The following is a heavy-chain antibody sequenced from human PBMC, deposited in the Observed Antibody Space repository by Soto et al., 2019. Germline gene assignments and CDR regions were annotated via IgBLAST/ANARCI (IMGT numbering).Heavy chain of an antibody. CDR2: SRPDTDDR. V-gene: IGHV3-7*04. J-gene: IGHJ4*02. CDR1: GFNFSRYW. Sequence: GGSLRLSCAASGFNFSRYWMNWVRQAPGKGLEWVANSRPDTDDRFHADSVRGRFSISRDNAKKSLFLQMNNLRVEDTAVYYCAREDGTFDYWGQGTLVTVYS. CDR3: AREDGTFDY. D-gene: IGHD1-26*01.